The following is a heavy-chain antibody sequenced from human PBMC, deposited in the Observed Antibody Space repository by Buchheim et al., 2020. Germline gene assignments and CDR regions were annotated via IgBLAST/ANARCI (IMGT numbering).Heavy chain of an antibody. V-gene: IGHV3-33*01. J-gene: IGHJ6*02. CDR2: IWYDGSNK. CDR3: ARLGITFGGVIVTDYYGMDV. CDR1: GFTFSSYG. D-gene: IGHD3-16*02. Sequence: QVQLVESGGGVVQPGRSLRLSCAASGFTFSSYGMHWVRQAPGKGLEWVAVIWYDGSNKYYADSVKGRFTISRDNSKKTLYLQMNSLRAEDTAVYYCARLGITFGGVIVTDYYGMDVWGQGTT.